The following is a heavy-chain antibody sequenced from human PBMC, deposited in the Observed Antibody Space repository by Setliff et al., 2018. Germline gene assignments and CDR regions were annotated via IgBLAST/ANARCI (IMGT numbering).Heavy chain of an antibody. CDR3: ATSYLTLEAAFDV. CDR2: ILYSGGA. V-gene: IGHV4-39*07. Sequence: SETLSLTCTVSGGSISSSLYYWAFIRQPPGKGLEWIGSILYSGGAHSNPSLNSRVSISVDTSKNQFSLRLRSVTVADTAFYYCATSYLTLEAAFDVWGQGTMVTVSS. D-gene: IGHD1-1*01. CDR1: GGSISSSLYY. J-gene: IGHJ3*01.